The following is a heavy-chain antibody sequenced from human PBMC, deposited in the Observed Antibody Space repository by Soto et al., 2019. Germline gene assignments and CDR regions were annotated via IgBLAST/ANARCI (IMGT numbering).Heavy chain of an antibody. CDR2: INAGNGNT. D-gene: IGHD6-13*01. Sequence: SVKVCCKASGYTFTSYAMHWVRQAPGQRLEWMGWINAGNGNTKYSQKFQGRVTITRDTSASTAYMELSSLRSEDTAVYYCARCAVGAAAGLYYYYGMDVWGQGTTVTVSS. CDR3: ARCAVGAAAGLYYYYGMDV. CDR1: GYTFTSYA. J-gene: IGHJ6*02. V-gene: IGHV1-3*01.